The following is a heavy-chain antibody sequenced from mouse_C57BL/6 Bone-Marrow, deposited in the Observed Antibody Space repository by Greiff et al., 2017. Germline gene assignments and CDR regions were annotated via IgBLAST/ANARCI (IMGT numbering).Heavy chain of an antibody. V-gene: IGHV1-81*01. CDR1: GYTFTSSG. CDR2: IYPRSGNT. J-gene: IGHJ4*01. CDR3: AKNRVYAMDY. Sequence: VQLQQSGAELARPGASVKLSCKASGYTFTSSGISWVKQRTGQGLEWIGEIYPRSGNTYYNEKFKGKATLTADKSSSTAYMELRSLTSEDSAVYFCAKNRVYAMDYWGQGTSVTVSS.